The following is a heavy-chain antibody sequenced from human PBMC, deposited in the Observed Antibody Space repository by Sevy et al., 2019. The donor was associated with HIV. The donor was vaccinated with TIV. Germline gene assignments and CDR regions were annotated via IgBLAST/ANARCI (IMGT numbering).Heavy chain of an antibody. CDR2: IKEDGSMI. Sequence: GGSLRLSWEASGFSFSSYWMSWVRQAPGKGLEWVANIKEDGSMIYYVDSVKGRFTISRDNAKKSVYLQMTSLRAEDAALYYCVRAIGAAGSYWGQGTLVTVSS. V-gene: IGHV3-7*01. J-gene: IGHJ4*02. D-gene: IGHD6-13*01. CDR1: GFSFSSYW. CDR3: VRAIGAAGSY.